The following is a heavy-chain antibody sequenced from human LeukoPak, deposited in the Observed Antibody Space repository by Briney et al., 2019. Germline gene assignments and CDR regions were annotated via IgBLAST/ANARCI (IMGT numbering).Heavy chain of an antibody. V-gene: IGHV1-24*01. D-gene: IGHD4-23*01. CDR2: FDPEEGKT. CDR1: GYPFSEIS. J-gene: IGHJ5*02. Sequence: ASVKVSCKVSGYPFSEISMHWVRQAPGKGLEWMGGFDPEEGKTIYAQKFQGRVIMTEDTSTDTAYMEMTSLTSEDTAVYFCAIFGGNPLNWLDPWGPGTLVIVSS. CDR3: AIFGGNPLNWLDP.